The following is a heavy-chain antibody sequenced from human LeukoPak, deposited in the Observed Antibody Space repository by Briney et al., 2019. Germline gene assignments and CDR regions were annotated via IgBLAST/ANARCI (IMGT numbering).Heavy chain of an antibody. Sequence: SETLSLTCAVYGGSFSGYYWSWIRQPPGKGLEWIGEINHSGSTNYNPSLKSRVTISVDTSKNQFSLKLSSVTAADTAVYYCASVSSSTHLTFDYWGQGTLVTVSS. CDR1: GGSFSGYY. CDR3: ASVSSSTHLTFDY. J-gene: IGHJ4*02. V-gene: IGHV4-34*01. D-gene: IGHD6-13*01. CDR2: INHSGST.